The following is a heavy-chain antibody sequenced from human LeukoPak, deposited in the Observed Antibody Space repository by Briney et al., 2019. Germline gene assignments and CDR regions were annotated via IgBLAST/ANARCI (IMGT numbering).Heavy chain of an antibody. CDR2: IYYSGST. CDR3: ARVVGDIVVVPAAADAFDI. V-gene: IGHV4-31*03. Sequence: PSQTLSLTCTVSGGSISSGGYYWSWIRQHPGKGLEWIGYIYYSGSTYYNPSLKSRVTISVDTSKNQFSLKLSSVTDADTAVYYCARVVGDIVVVPAAADAFDIWGQGTMVTVSS. D-gene: IGHD2-2*01. CDR1: GGSISSGGYY. J-gene: IGHJ3*02.